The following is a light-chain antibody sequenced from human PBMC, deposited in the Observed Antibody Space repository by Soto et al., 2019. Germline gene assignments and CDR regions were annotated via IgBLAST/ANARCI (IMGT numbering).Light chain of an antibody. Sequence: EIVMTQSPPTLSVSPGERATLSCRASQSVSSNLAWYQQKPGQAPRLLMYGASTRATGIPARFSGSGSGTEFTLTISSLQSEDFAVYFCQQYDNWPLYTFGQGTKLEIK. CDR3: QQYDNWPLYT. CDR1: QSVSSN. J-gene: IGKJ2*01. V-gene: IGKV3-15*01. CDR2: GAS.